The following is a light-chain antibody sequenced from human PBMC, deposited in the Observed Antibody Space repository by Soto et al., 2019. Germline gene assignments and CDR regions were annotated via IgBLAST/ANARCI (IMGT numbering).Light chain of an antibody. CDR3: QEYNGNSGLT. Sequence: DIQMTQSPSTLSAPVGDRVTITCRASQNIRSWLAWYQQKPGKAPELLIYSASGLESGVPSRFSGSGSGTEFTLTISSLQPDDFATYYCQEYNGNSGLTFGGGTKVEIK. J-gene: IGKJ4*01. CDR2: SAS. V-gene: IGKV1-5*03. CDR1: QNIRSW.